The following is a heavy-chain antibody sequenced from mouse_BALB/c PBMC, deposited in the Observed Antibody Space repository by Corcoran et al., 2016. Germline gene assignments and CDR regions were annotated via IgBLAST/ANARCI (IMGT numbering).Heavy chain of an antibody. CDR2: IDPENGNT. CDR1: GFNIKDYY. V-gene: IGHV14-1*02. CDR3: ARGGGRFAY. Sequence: EVQLQQSGAELVRPGALVKLSCKASGFNIKDYYMHWVKQRPEQGLEWIGWIDPENGNTIYDPKFQGKASITADTSSNTAYLQLSSLTSEDTAVYYCARGGGRFAYWGQGTLVTVSA. J-gene: IGHJ3*01.